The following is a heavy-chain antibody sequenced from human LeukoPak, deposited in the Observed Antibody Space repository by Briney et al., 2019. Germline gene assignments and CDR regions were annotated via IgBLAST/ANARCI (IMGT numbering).Heavy chain of an antibody. D-gene: IGHD3-22*01. CDR3: ARDSDYYDSSGYYALPTGY. V-gene: IGHV1-18*01. Sequence: ASVKVPCKASGYTFTSYGISWVRQAPGQGLEWMGWISAYNGNTNYAQKLQGRVTMTTDTSTSTAYMELRSLRSDDTAVYYCARDSDYYDSSGYYALPTGYWGQGTLVTVSS. J-gene: IGHJ4*02. CDR1: GYTFTSYG. CDR2: ISAYNGNT.